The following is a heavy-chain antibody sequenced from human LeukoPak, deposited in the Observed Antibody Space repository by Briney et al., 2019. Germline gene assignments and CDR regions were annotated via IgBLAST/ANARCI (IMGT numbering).Heavy chain of an antibody. V-gene: IGHV1-18*01. CDR2: ISAYNGNT. J-gene: IGHJ6*03. CDR1: GYTFTSYG. CDR3: ARPAYDFWSGYPPRAYYYYYMDV. Sequence: ATVKVSCRASGYTFTSYGISWVRQAPGQGIEWMGWISAYNGNTNYAQKLQGRVTMTTDTSTSTAYMELRSLSSDDTAVYYCARPAYDFWSGYPPRAYYYYYMDVWGKGTTVTVSS. D-gene: IGHD3-3*01.